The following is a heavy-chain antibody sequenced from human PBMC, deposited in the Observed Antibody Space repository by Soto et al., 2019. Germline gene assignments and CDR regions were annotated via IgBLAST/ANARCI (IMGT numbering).Heavy chain of an antibody. CDR3: AKSDDILTGYYPIPGYYGMDV. D-gene: IGHD3-9*01. Sequence: ASVKVSCKASGGTFSSYAISWVRQAPGQGLEWMGGIIPIFGTANYAQKFQGRVTITADESTSTAYMELSSLRSEDTAVYYCAKSDDILTGYYPIPGYYGMDVWGQGTTVTVSS. CDR2: IIPIFGTA. CDR1: GGTFSSYA. J-gene: IGHJ6*02. V-gene: IGHV1-69*13.